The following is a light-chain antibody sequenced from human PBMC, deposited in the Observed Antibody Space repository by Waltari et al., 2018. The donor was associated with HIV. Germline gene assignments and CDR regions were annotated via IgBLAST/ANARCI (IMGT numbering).Light chain of an antibody. Sequence: QSALTQPASVSGSPGQSITLSCTGTSRDVGPYNLVSWYQQHPGNAPKLMIYEVTKRPSGIANRFSGSKSGNTASLTGSGLQAEDEADYYCGSYAGGNTLVVFGGGTRLTVL. J-gene: IGLJ3*02. CDR3: GSYAGGNTLVV. CDR2: EVT. V-gene: IGLV2-23*02. CDR1: SRDVGPYNL.